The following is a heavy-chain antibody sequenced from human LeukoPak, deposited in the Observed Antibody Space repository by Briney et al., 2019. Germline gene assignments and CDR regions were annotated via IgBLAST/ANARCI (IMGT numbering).Heavy chain of an antibody. J-gene: IGHJ4*02. V-gene: IGHV3-30*18. D-gene: IGHD6-19*01. CDR1: GFTFSSYG. Sequence: PGGSLRLSCAASGFTFSSYGMHWVRQAPGKGLEWVAVISYDGSNKYYADSVKGRFTISRDNSKSTLYLQMNSLRAEDTAVYYCAKVRLVHDYFDYWGQGTLVTVSS. CDR3: AKVRLVHDYFDY. CDR2: ISYDGSNK.